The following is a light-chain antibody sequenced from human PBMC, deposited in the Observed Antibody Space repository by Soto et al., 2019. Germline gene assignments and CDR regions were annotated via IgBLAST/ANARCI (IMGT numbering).Light chain of an antibody. CDR2: KAS. CDR3: QQYNSYPMYT. CDR1: QSISSW. V-gene: IGKV1-5*03. Sequence: DIQMTQSPSTLSASVGDRVTITCRASQSISSWLAWYQQKPGKAPKLLIYKASSFESGGPSRFSGSGSGTEFTLTINSLQPDDFATYYCQQYNSYPMYTFGQGTKVEIK. J-gene: IGKJ2*01.